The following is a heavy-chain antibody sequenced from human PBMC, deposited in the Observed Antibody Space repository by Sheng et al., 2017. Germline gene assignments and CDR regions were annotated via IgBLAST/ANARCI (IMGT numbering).Heavy chain of an antibody. CDR3: AHFKLTIFGVVIMY. J-gene: IGHJ4*02. V-gene: IGHV2-5*01. CDR2: IYWNDDK. Sequence: QITLKESGPTLVKPTQTLTLTCTFSGFSLSTSGVGVGWIRQPPGKALEWLALIYWNDDKRYSPSLKSRLTITKDTSKNQVVLTMTNMDPVDTATYYCAHFKLTIFGVVIMYWGQGTLVTVSS. D-gene: IGHD3-3*01. CDR1: GFSLSTSGVG.